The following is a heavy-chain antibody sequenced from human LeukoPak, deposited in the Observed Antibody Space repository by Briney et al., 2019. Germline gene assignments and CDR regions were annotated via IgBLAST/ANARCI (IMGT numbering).Heavy chain of an antibody. CDR3: ARGYDYGDSRGGYYYYMDV. J-gene: IGHJ6*03. D-gene: IGHD4-17*01. V-gene: IGHV7-4-1*02. CDR1: GYTFTGYY. Sequence: ASVKVSCKASGYTFTGYYMHWVRQAPGQGLEWMGWINTNTGNPTYAQGFTGRFVFSLDTSVSTAYLQISSLKAEDTAVYYCARGYDYGDSRGGYYYYMDVWGKGTTVTVSS. CDR2: INTNTGNP.